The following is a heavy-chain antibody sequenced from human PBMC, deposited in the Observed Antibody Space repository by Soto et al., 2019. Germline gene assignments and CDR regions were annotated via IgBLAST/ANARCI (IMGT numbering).Heavy chain of an antibody. Sequence: QLQLQESGSGLVKPSQTLSLTCADSGGSISSGGYSWSWIRQPPGKGLEWIGYIYHSGSTSYNPSLKSRVTISVDRSKNHFSLKLSSVTASDTAVYYCASGQQLVRNYWGQGTLVTVSS. CDR3: ASGQQLVRNY. CDR1: GGSISSGGYS. D-gene: IGHD6-13*01. CDR2: IYHSGST. V-gene: IGHV4-30-2*01. J-gene: IGHJ4*02.